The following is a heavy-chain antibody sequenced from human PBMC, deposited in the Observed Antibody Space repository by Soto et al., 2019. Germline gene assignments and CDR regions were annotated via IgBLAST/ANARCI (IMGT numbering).Heavy chain of an antibody. CDR2: IYYSGST. V-gene: IGHV4-39*01. D-gene: IGHD6-19*01. Sequence: QLQLQESGPGLVKPSETLSLTCTVSGGSISSSSYYWGWICQPPGKGLEWIGSIYYSGSTYYNPSLKSRVTISVDTSKNQFSLKLSSVTAADTAVYYCARPTYSSGWYWFDPWGQGTLVTVSS. CDR1: GGSISSSSYY. J-gene: IGHJ5*02. CDR3: ARPTYSSGWYWFDP.